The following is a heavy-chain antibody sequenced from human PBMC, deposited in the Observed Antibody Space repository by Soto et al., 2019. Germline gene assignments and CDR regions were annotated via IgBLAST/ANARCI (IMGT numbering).Heavy chain of an antibody. D-gene: IGHD1-26*01. CDR1: GGTFSSYA. CDR3: ARSGSYYADFDY. J-gene: IGHJ4*02. CDR2: IIPILGTA. Sequence: SVKVSCKASGGTFSSYAISWVRQAPGQGLEWMGGIIPILGTANYAQKFQGRATITADESTSTAYMELSSLRSEDTAVYYCARSGSYYADFDYWGQGTLVTVSS. V-gene: IGHV1-69*13.